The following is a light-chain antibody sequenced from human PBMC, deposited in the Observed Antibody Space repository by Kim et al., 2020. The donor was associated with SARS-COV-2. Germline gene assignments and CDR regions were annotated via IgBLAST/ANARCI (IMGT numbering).Light chain of an antibody. CDR2: GAS. Sequence: VSPGERAPLSCRASQSVSSNLAWSQQKPAHAPRLLIYGASTRATGIPARFSGSGSGTEFTLTISSLQSEDFAVYYCQQYNNWPITFGQGTRLEIK. V-gene: IGKV3-15*01. CDR3: QQYNNWPIT. CDR1: QSVSSN. J-gene: IGKJ5*01.